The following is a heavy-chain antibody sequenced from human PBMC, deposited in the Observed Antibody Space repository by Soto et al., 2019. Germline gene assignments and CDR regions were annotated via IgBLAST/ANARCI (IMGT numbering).Heavy chain of an antibody. CDR2: IYYSGST. D-gene: IGHD6-19*01. Sequence: TSETLSLTCTVSGGSISSGDYYWSWIRQPPGKGLEWIGYIYYSGSTYYNPSLKSRVTISVDTSKNQFSPNLSSVTAADTAVYYCARRYSSGFDYWGQGTLVTVSS. CDR3: ARRYSSGFDY. CDR1: GGSISSGDYY. V-gene: IGHV4-30-4*01. J-gene: IGHJ4*02.